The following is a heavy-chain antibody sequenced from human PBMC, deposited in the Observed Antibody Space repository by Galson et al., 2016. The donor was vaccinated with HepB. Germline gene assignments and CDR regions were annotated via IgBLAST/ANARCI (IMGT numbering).Heavy chain of an antibody. CDR1: GGSLRSGGYS. J-gene: IGHJ4*02. Sequence: TLSLTCAVSGGSLRSGGYSWNWLRQPPGKGLEWIGDISYSGSTNYNPSLQSRVTISLDKSTSQFSLKLTSVTAADPAVFYCARGGRRALPLGDLSLPHPFDYWGRGTLVTVSS. CDR2: ISYSGST. D-gene: IGHD3-16*02. V-gene: IGHV4-30-2*01. CDR3: ARGGRRALPLGDLSLPHPFDY.